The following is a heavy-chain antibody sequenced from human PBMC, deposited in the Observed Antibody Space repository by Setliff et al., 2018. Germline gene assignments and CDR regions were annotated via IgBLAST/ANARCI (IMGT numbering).Heavy chain of an antibody. CDR1: GGSISSGYY. V-gene: IGHV4-38-2*01. CDR3: ARQLCSSGYCYATTFDY. D-gene: IGHD3-22*01. Sequence: PSETLSLTCAVSGGSISSGYYWGWIRQAPGKGLEWIASIYRSGSTYYNPSLKSRVTISVDTSKSQFPLKLSSVTASDTAVYYCARQLCSSGYCYATTFDYWGQGTLVTVSS. J-gene: IGHJ4*02. CDR2: IYRSGST.